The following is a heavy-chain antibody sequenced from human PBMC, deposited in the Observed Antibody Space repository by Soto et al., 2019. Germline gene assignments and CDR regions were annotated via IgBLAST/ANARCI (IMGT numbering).Heavy chain of an antibody. CDR1: GFTFSSYE. V-gene: IGHV3-48*03. D-gene: IGHD6-19*01. J-gene: IGHJ6*02. Sequence: EVQLVESGGGLVQPGGSLRLSCAASGFTFSSYEMNWVRQAPGKGLEWVSYISSSGSTIYYADSVKGRFTISRDNAKNSLYLQMNSLRAEDTAVYYCARGRWYAEWLTQYYYGMDVWGQGTTVTVSS. CDR3: ARGRWYAEWLTQYYYGMDV. CDR2: ISSSGSTI.